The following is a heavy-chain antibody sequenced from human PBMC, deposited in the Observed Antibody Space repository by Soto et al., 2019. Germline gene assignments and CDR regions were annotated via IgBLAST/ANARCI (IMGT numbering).Heavy chain of an antibody. D-gene: IGHD4-17*01. J-gene: IGHJ6*03. CDR1: GFTFSDYY. V-gene: IGHV3-11*01. CDR2: ISSSGSTI. CDR3: AREKESWTVTTAYYYYMDV. Sequence: GGSLRLSCAASGFTFSDYYMSWIRQAPGKGLEWVSYISSSGSTIYYADSVKGRFTISRDNAKNSLYLQMNSLRAEDTAVYYCAREKESWTVTTAYYYYMDVWGKGTTVTVSS.